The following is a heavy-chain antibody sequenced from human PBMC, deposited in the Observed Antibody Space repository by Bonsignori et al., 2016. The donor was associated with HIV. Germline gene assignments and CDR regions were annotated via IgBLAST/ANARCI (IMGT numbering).Heavy chain of an antibody. Sequence: WIRQPPGKGLEWVANIQQDGSEKYYVDSVKGRFTISRDNAKNSLYLQMNSLRAEDTAVYYCARAVRALPMVYWGQGTLVTVSS. D-gene: IGHD3-10*01. CDR2: IQQDGSEK. J-gene: IGHJ4*02. CDR3: ARAVRALPMVY. V-gene: IGHV3-7*03.